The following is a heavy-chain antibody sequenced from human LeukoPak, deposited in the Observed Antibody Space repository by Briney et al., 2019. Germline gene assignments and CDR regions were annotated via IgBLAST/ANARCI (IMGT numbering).Heavy chain of an antibody. V-gene: IGHV4-59*08. J-gene: IGHJ6*02. D-gene: IGHD5-12*01. CDR2: IYYSGST. CDR1: DGPISSYY. CDR3: ARRSVATARGMDV. Sequence: PSETLPLTCTVSDGPISSYYWSWLRQPPGKGLEWIGYIYYSGSTNYNPSLKSRVTISVDTSKNQFVLKLSSVTAADTAVYYCARRSVATARGMDVWGQGTTVTVSS.